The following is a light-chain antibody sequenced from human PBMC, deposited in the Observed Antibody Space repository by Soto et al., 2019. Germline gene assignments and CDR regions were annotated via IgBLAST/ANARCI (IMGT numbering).Light chain of an antibody. Sequence: QSALTQPPSASGSPGQSVTISCTGTSSDVGGYDYVSWYQQRPGKAPKLLIHEVTKRPSGVPDRFSGSKSGNTASLTVSGLQAEDEADYYCSSYAGSNKLVFGGGTKVTVL. CDR3: SSYAGSNKLV. CDR2: EVT. V-gene: IGLV2-8*01. J-gene: IGLJ3*02. CDR1: SSDVGGYDY.